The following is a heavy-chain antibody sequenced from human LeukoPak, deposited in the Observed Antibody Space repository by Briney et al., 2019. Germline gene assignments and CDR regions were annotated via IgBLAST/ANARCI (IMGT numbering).Heavy chain of an antibody. V-gene: IGHV5-51*01. J-gene: IGHJ4*02. CDR1: GYSFPNYC. CDR2: IYPDDSDT. Sequence: GESLQISCKGSGYSFPNYCIGWVRQMPGKGLEWMGIIYPDDSDTRYSPSFQGQVTISADRSISTAYLQWNSLKASDSAMYYCAIGRGGQQLGDYWGQGTLVTVSS. D-gene: IGHD6-13*01. CDR3: AIGRGGQQLGDY.